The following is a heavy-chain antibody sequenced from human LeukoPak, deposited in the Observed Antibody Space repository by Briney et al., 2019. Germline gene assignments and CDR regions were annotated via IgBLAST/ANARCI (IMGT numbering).Heavy chain of an antibody. Sequence: SETLSLTCTVSGGSISNNYWSWIRQPPGKGLEWIGYIYCSGSTNYKPSLQSRVLISVDTSRNQFSLKLTSVTAADTAVYYCARGGSAYSLDYWGQGTLVTVSS. CDR1: GGSISNNY. CDR2: IYCSGST. CDR3: ARGGSAYSLDY. D-gene: IGHD3-22*01. V-gene: IGHV4-59*08. J-gene: IGHJ4*02.